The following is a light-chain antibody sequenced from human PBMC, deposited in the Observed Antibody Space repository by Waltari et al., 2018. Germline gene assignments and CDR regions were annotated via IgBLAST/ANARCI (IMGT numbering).Light chain of an antibody. V-gene: IGLV1-47*01. CDR2: KNT. CDR1: SPNTGRNY. CDR3: ATWDYSLSGVI. Sequence: QPVLTQSLSASGTPGQRVPISCSGSSPNTGRNYVYWYQQFPGRTPKLLIHKNTQRPSGGPYRFAGSKSGTSASLAISGLRSEDGADYYCATWDYSLSGVIFGGGTKLTVL. J-gene: IGLJ2*01.